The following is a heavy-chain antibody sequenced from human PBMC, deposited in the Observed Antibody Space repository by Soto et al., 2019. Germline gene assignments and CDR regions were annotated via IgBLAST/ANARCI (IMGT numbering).Heavy chain of an antibody. CDR2: ISYDGSNK. Sequence: GGSLRLSCAASGFTFSSYGMHWVRQAPGKGLEWVAVISYDGSNKYYADSVKGRFTISRDNSKNTLYLQMNSLRAEDTAVYYCAKDFHYYDSSGYPPALGAFDIWGQGTMVTVS. CDR1: GFTFSSYG. J-gene: IGHJ3*02. CDR3: AKDFHYYDSSGYPPALGAFDI. D-gene: IGHD3-22*01. V-gene: IGHV3-30*18.